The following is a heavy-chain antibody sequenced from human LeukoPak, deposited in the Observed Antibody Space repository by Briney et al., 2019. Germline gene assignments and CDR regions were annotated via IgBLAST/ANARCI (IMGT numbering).Heavy chain of an antibody. J-gene: IGHJ5*02. CDR1: GFTFSTYV. V-gene: IGHV3-64*04. Sequence: GGSLRLSCSVSGFTFSTYVMHWVRQAPGKGLEYVSAISSNGDNTYYADSVKGRFTISRDNSKNTLYLQMNSLRAEDTAVYYCARNRDIVVVVAATSEFDPWGQGTLVTVSS. D-gene: IGHD2-15*01. CDR3: ARNRDIVVVVAATSEFDP. CDR2: ISSNGDNT.